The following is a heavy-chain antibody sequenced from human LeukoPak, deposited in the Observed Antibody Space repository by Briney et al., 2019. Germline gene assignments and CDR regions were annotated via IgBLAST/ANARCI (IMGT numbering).Heavy chain of an antibody. Sequence: GASVKVSCKASGGTFSSYAISWVRQAPGQGLEWMGRIIPILGIANYAQKFQGRVTITADKSTSTAYMELSSLRSEDTAVYYCAREGDYYDSSGYSRHPLDYWGQGTLVTVPS. CDR3: AREGDYYDSSGYSRHPLDY. CDR2: IIPILGIA. CDR1: GGTFSSYA. J-gene: IGHJ4*02. V-gene: IGHV1-69*04. D-gene: IGHD3-22*01.